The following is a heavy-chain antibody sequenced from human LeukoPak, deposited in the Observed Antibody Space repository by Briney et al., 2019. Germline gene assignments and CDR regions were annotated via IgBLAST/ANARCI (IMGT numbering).Heavy chain of an antibody. J-gene: IGHJ3*02. D-gene: IGHD4/OR15-4a*01. CDR3: ARRGAPGAFDI. CDR2: IWYDGSSQ. V-gene: IGHV3-33*01. CDR1: GLTFSSYG. Sequence: PGGSLRLSCAASGLTFSSYGVHWVRQAPGKGLDWVAFIWYDGSSQYYADSVKGRFTISRDNSKNTLYLQMISLRAEDTALYHCARRGAPGAFDIWGQGTMVTVSS.